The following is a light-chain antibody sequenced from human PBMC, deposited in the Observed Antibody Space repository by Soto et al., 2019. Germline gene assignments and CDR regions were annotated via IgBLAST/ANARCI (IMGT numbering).Light chain of an antibody. CDR1: SSDVGTYNY. CDR2: DVN. V-gene: IGLV2-11*01. Sequence: QSALTQPRSVSGSPGQSVTISCTGTSSDVGTYNYVSWYQHHPGKAPKLMIYDVNKRPSGVPDRFSGSKSGNTASLTISGLQAEDEADYYCCSYAGSVFGGGTKVTVL. J-gene: IGLJ2*01. CDR3: CSYAGSV.